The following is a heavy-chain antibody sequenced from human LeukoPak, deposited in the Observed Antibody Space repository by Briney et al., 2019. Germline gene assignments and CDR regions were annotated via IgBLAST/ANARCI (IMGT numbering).Heavy chain of an antibody. CDR3: ASPPSYYQY. Sequence: LEWVSAISGGGTNTYYADSVRGRFTISRDNSKNTLYLQMNSLRTEDTAVYYCASPPSYYQYWGQGTLVTVSS. CDR2: ISGGGTNT. J-gene: IGHJ4*02. V-gene: IGHV3-23*01. D-gene: IGHD3-10*01.